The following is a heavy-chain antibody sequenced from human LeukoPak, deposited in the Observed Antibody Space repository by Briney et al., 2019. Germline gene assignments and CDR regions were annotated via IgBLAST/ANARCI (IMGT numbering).Heavy chain of an antibody. V-gene: IGHV4-4*02. Sequence: PSGTLSLTCAVSGGSISSSNWWSWVRQPPGKGLEWIGEIYHSGSTYYNPSLKSRVIISADTSKNQLSLKLSSVSAADTAVYYCATGISDPSFDIWGQGTMVTVSS. CDR2: IYHSGST. CDR3: ATGISDPSFDI. J-gene: IGHJ3*02. D-gene: IGHD2/OR15-2a*01. CDR1: GGSISSSNW.